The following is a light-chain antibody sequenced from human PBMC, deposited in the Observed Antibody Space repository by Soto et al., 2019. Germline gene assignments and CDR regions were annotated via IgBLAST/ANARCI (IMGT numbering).Light chain of an antibody. Sequence: SYELTQPPSVSVAPGKPARITCGGNNIGSKSVHWYQQKPGQAPVLVIYYDSDRPSGIPERFSGSNSGNTATLTISRVEAGDEADYYCQVWDSSSDHPVFGGGTKLTVL. V-gene: IGLV3-21*04. J-gene: IGLJ2*01. CDR2: YDS. CDR1: NIGSKS. CDR3: QVWDSSSDHPV.